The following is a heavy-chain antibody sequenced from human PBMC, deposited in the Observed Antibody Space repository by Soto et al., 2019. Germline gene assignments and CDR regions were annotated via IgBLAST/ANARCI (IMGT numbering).Heavy chain of an antibody. Sequence: QVQMVQSGAEVKKPGDSVKVSCKASGGTFSSYAISWVRQAPGQGLEWMGGIIPIFGTANYAQKFQGRVTITADESTSTAYMELSSLRSEDTAVYYCAASAHFSYDSSGYFDYWGQGTLVTVSS. D-gene: IGHD3-22*01. CDR1: GGTFSSYA. CDR2: IIPIFGTA. CDR3: AASAHFSYDSSGYFDY. J-gene: IGHJ4*02. V-gene: IGHV1-69*01.